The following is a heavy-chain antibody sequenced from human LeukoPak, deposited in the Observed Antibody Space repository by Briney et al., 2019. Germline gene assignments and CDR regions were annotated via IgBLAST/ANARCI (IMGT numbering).Heavy chain of an antibody. J-gene: IGHJ3*02. Sequence: SQTLSLTCTVSGGSISSGGYYLSWNRQHPGKGLEWIGYLYYSGSTYYNPSLKSRVTISVDTSKNQFSLKLSSVTAADTAVYYCARDSMGITMVRGVITPTSFDIWGQGTMVTVSS. CDR1: GGSISSGGYY. CDR2: LYYSGST. CDR3: ARDSMGITMVRGVITPTSFDI. D-gene: IGHD3-10*01. V-gene: IGHV4-31*03.